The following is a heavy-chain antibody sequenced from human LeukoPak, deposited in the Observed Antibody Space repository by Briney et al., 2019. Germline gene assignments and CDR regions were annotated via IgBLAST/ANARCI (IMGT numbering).Heavy chain of an antibody. CDR3: VKRRDTSRSGWGVFDY. Sequence: GGSLRLSCSASGFTFSSYAIYWVRQAPGKGLEYVAAITSDGFSPFYADSVKGRSTVSRDNSKNAVFLQMSSLTTEDTAVYFRVKRRDTSRSGWGVFDYWGQGTLVTVSS. V-gene: IGHV3-64D*06. J-gene: IGHJ4*02. D-gene: IGHD3-10*01. CDR1: GFTFSSYA. CDR2: ITSDGFSP.